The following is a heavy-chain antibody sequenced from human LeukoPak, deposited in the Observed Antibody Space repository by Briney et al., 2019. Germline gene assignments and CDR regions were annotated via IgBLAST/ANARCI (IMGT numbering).Heavy chain of an antibody. J-gene: IGHJ4*02. V-gene: IGHV3-49*04. Sequence: GGSLRLSCTASGFTFGDYRLSWVRQAPGNGLEWVVLIRSTDYGWTTEYAASVNGRFAISRDHSQSIAYLHMNSLKTADTALYYCTRRGYTYGLKLYYFDYWGQGTLVTVSS. D-gene: IGHD5-18*01. CDR3: TRRGYTYGLKLYYFDY. CDR1: GFTFGDYR. CDR2: IRSTDYGWTT.